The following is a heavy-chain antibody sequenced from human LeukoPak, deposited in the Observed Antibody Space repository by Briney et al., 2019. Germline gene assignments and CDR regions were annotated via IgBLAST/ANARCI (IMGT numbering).Heavy chain of an antibody. V-gene: IGHV3-30*02. Sequence: GGSLRLSCAASGFTFSSYGMHWVRQPPGKGLEWVAFIRFDGNNKYYADSLKGRFTISRDNSKNTLYLQMNSLRAEDTAVYYCARVLSGSWDWFDPWGQGTLVTVSS. J-gene: IGHJ5*02. CDR2: IRFDGNNK. CDR1: GFTFSSYG. CDR3: ARVLSGSWDWFDP. D-gene: IGHD3-22*01.